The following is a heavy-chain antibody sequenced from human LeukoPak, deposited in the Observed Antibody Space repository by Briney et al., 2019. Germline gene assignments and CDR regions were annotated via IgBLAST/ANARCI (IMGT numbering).Heavy chain of an antibody. CDR1: GFTFSSYA. CDR2: ISGSGGST. J-gene: IGHJ6*02. CDR3: AKDLRDCSSTSCYTNYYYGMDV. V-gene: IGHV3-23*01. D-gene: IGHD2-2*02. Sequence: GGSLRLSCAASGFTFSSYAMSRVRQAPGKGLEWVSAISGSGGSTYYADSVKGRFTISRDNSKNTLYLQMNSLRAEDTAVYYCAKDLRDCSSTSCYTNYYYGMDVWGQGTTVTVSS.